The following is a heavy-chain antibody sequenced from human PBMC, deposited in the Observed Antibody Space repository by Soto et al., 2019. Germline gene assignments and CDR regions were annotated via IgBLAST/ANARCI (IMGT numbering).Heavy chain of an antibody. Sequence: QVQLVQSGAEVKKPGASVKVSCKASGYTFTSYGISWVRQAPGQGLEWMGWISAYNGNTNYAQKLQGRVTMTTDTSTSTAYMELRSLRSDDTTVYYCARGGHYDFWSGYSLIDYGMDVWGQGTTVTVSS. CDR1: GYTFTSYG. D-gene: IGHD3-3*01. V-gene: IGHV1-18*01. CDR2: ISAYNGNT. CDR3: ARGGHYDFWSGYSLIDYGMDV. J-gene: IGHJ6*02.